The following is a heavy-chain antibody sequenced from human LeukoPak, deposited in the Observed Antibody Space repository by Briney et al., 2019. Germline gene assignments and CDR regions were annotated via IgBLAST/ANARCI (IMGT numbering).Heavy chain of an antibody. J-gene: IGHJ4*02. Sequence: TGGSLRLSCAAAGFTFSDYYMSWIRQAPGKGLEWVSYISSSGSTIYYADSVKGRFTISRDNSKNTLYLQMNSLRAEDTAVYYCARDFRANWSGNAGGYWGQGTLVTVSS. CDR2: ISSSGSTI. CDR1: GFTFSDYY. CDR3: ARDFRANWSGNAGGY. V-gene: IGHV3-11*04. D-gene: IGHD1-1*01.